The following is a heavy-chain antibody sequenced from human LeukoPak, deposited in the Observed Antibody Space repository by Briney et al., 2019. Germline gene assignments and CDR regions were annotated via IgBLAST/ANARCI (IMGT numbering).Heavy chain of an antibody. Sequence: ASVKVSCKVSGYTLTELSMHWVRQAPGKGLEWMGGFDPEDGETIYAQKFQGRVTMTEDTSTDTAYMELSSLRSEDTAVYYCATDSQTYYDILTGYYAFDYWGQGTLVTVSS. J-gene: IGHJ4*02. D-gene: IGHD3-9*01. CDR3: ATDSQTYYDILTGYYAFDY. CDR2: FDPEDGET. V-gene: IGHV1-24*01. CDR1: GYTLTELS.